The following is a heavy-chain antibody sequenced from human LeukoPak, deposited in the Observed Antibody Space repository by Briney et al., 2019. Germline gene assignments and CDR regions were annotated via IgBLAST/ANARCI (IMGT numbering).Heavy chain of an antibody. V-gene: IGHV1-2*06. CDR3: ARGEQWLPSFDY. CDR2: INPNSGGT. CDR1: GYTLTGYY. J-gene: IGHJ4*02. Sequence: ASVKVSCTASGYTLTGYYMHWVRQAPGQGLEWMGRINPNSGGTNYAQKFQGRVTMTRDTSISTAYMELSRLRSDDTAVYYCARGEQWLPSFDYWGQGTLVTVSS. D-gene: IGHD6-19*01.